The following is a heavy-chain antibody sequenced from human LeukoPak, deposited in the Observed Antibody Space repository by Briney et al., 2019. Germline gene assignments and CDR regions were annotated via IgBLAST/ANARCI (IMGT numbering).Heavy chain of an antibody. D-gene: IGHD5-24*01. CDR3: ARVRDGYNDAYDI. Sequence: ASVKVSCKASGYTFTSYNMHWVQQAPGQGLEWMGIIKPSGGSTTYAQKFQGRVTMTRDMSTSTLYMELSSLRSEDTTVYYCARVRDGYNDAYDIWGQGTMVTVSS. CDR1: GYTFTSYN. CDR2: IKPSGGST. V-gene: IGHV1-46*01. J-gene: IGHJ3*02.